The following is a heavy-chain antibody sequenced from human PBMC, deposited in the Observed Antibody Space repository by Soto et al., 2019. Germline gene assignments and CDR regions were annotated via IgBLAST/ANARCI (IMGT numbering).Heavy chain of an antibody. CDR1: GGSISSGGYS. V-gene: IGHV4-30-2*01. CDR2: IYHSGST. D-gene: IGHD3-22*01. CDR3: AGEGHDSSGYPYFDY. Sequence: QLQLQESGSGLVKPSQTLSLTCAVSGGSISSGGYSWSWIRQPPGKGLEWIGYIYHSGSTYYNPSLKSRVTISVDRSKNQFSLKLSSVTAADTAVYYCAGEGHDSSGYPYFDYWGQGTLVTVSS. J-gene: IGHJ4*02.